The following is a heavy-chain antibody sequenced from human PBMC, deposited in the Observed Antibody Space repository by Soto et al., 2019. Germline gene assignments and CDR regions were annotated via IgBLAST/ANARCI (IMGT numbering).Heavy chain of an antibody. CDR1: GFTFRNYG. CDR3: AKVIRADSTSSNFYYYSGLDV. CDR2: ISNTGINK. D-gene: IGHD6-6*01. V-gene: IGHV3-30*18. Sequence: VQLLESGGGLVQPGKSLRLSCAASGFTFRNYGMSWVRQAPGKGLEWLAVISNTGINKYYADSVKGRFTISRDNSRDTLFLQMNSLRGEDTAIYYCAKVIRADSTSSNFYYYSGLDVWGQGTTVTVSS. J-gene: IGHJ6*02.